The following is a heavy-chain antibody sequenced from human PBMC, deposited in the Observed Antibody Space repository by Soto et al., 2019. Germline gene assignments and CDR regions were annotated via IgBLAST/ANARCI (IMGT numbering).Heavy chain of an antibody. CDR3: ARGDSTDCSNGVCSFFYNHDMDV. CDR1: GYSFTDYH. V-gene: IGHV1-2*04. J-gene: IGHJ6*02. CDR2: INPKSGGT. Sequence: RASVKVSCKASGYSFTDYHIHWVRQAPGQGLEWLGRINPKSGGTSTAQKFQGWVTMTTDTSISTASMELTRLKSDDTAIYYCARGDSTDCSNGVCSFFYNHDMDVWGQGTRVTVSS. D-gene: IGHD2-8*01.